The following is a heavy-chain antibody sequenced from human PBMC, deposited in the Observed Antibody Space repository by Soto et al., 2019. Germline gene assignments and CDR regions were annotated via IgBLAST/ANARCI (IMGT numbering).Heavy chain of an antibody. CDR3: ATGGRGYSSAPRFYFEV. CDR1: GGTFSSNA. CDR2: ILPIFGTA. V-gene: IGHV1-69*12. D-gene: IGHD5-18*01. Sequence: QVQLVQSGAEVKKPGSSVKVTCKASGGTFSSNAISWVRQAPGQGLEWMGGILPIFGTAHYAQKFQGRVTITADESTSTSSMALSSLKAADTAVYYCATGGRGYSSAPRFYFEVLGQGILVTVSS. J-gene: IGHJ4*02.